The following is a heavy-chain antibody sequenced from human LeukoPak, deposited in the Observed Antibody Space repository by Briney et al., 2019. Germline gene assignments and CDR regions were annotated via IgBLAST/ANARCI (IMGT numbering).Heavy chain of an antibody. D-gene: IGHD2-15*01. V-gene: IGHV4-30-2*01. Sequence: SRTLSLTCAVSGGSISSGGYSWSWIRQPPGKGLEWIGYIYHSGSTYYNPSLKSRVTISVDRSKNQFSLKLSSVTAADTAVYYCATSGGRDAFDIWGQGTMVTVSS. CDR1: GGSISSGGYS. J-gene: IGHJ3*02. CDR3: ATSGGRDAFDI. CDR2: IYHSGST.